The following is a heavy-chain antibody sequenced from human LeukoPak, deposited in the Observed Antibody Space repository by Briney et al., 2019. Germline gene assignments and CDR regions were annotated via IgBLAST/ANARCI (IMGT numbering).Heavy chain of an antibody. Sequence: PGGSLRLSCAASGFTFSSYSMNWVRQAPGKGLEWVSSISSSSSYIYYADSVKGRFTISRDNSKNTLYLQMNSLRAEDTAVYYCAKDRVLYYYDSSGYDAFDIWGQGTMVTVSS. CDR2: ISSSSSYI. V-gene: IGHV3-21*01. D-gene: IGHD3-22*01. J-gene: IGHJ3*02. CDR1: GFTFSSYS. CDR3: AKDRVLYYYDSSGYDAFDI.